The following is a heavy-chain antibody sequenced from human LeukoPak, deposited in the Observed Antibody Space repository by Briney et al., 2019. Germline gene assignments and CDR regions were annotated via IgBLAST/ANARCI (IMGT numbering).Heavy chain of an antibody. Sequence: SETLSLTCTVSAGSISLYNTYYWNWIRQSPGKGLEWIGYIYYSGSTSYNPSLKSRVTISVDTFRNQFSLKLTSVTAADTVIYYCAKSDYYGASDYWGQGTLVTVSS. D-gene: IGHD3-10*01. CDR1: AGSISLYNTYY. CDR2: IYYSGST. CDR3: AKSDYYGASDY. V-gene: IGHV4-59*01. J-gene: IGHJ4*02.